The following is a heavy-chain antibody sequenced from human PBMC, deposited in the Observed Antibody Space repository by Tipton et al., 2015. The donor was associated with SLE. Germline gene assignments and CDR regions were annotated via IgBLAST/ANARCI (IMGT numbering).Heavy chain of an antibody. V-gene: IGHV4-59*01. Sequence: TLSLTCTVSGGSISGYYWSWIRQPPGKGLDWIGYIYYIGNTNYNPSLKSRVSISVDTSKNQFSLRLRSVTAADTAVYYCARYASGTFPRDLFDSWGQGTLLTVSS. CDR1: GGSISGYY. D-gene: IGHD5-12*01. CDR3: ARYASGTFPRDLFDS. J-gene: IGHJ4*02. CDR2: IYYIGNT.